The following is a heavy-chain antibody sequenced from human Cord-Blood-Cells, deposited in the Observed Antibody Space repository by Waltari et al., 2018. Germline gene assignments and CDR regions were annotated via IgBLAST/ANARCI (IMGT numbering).Heavy chain of an antibody. J-gene: IGHJ3*02. CDR3: ARDQGEWVGAFDI. V-gene: IGHV3-30-3*01. Sequence: QVQLVESGGGVVQPGRSLRLSCSASGFTFSSYAMHWVRQAPGKGLEWEAVISYDGSNKDYADSVEGRFTISRDNSKNTLYLQMNSRRAEDTAVYYCARDQGEWVGAFDIWDQGTMVTVSS. CDR2: ISYDGSNK. D-gene: IGHD3-16*01. CDR1: GFTFSSYA.